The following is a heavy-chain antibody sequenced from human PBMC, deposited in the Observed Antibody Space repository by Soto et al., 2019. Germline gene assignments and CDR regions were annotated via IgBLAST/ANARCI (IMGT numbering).Heavy chain of an antibody. CDR3: ARGGVSTRSFDS. CDR1: GYIFAGYW. D-gene: IGHD3-3*01. V-gene: IGHV5-51*01. Sequence: GESLKISCKGSGYIFAGYWMAWVRQMPGKGLELMGILYPSDSDTRYRPSCQGQVTISADKSISSAYLQWGSLRASDTAMYYCARGGVSTRSFDSWGQGTPVTVSS. J-gene: IGHJ4*02. CDR2: LYPSDSDT.